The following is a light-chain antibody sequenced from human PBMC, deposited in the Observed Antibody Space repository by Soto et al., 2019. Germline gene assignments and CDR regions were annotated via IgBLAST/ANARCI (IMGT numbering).Light chain of an antibody. CDR3: RQYHTWPVT. CDR1: QSVYSN. J-gene: IGKJ4*01. V-gene: IGKV3-15*01. Sequence: IVMTQSPDSLSVSPGERVTLSCRASQSVYSNLAWYRHKPGQAPRLLISGASTGATGVPVRFRGSGSGTEFTLTINTLQSEDSAVYYCRQYHTWPVTFGGGTKVDIK. CDR2: GAS.